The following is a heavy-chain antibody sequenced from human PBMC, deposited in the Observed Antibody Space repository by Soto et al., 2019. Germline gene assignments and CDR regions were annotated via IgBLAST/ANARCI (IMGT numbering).Heavy chain of an antibody. J-gene: IGHJ4*02. V-gene: IGHV4-59*01. CDR1: GGSISSYY. D-gene: IGHD5-18*01. Sequence: PSETLSLTCTVSGGSISSYYLSWIRQPPGKGLEWIGYIYYSGSTNYNPSLKSRVTISVDTSKNQFSLKLSSVTAADTAVYYCARYSYGIKTVCYFDYWGQGTMVTVYS. CDR2: IYYSGST. CDR3: ARYSYGIKTVCYFDY.